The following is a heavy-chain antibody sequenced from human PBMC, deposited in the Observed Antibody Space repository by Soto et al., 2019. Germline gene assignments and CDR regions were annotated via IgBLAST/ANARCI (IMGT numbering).Heavy chain of an antibody. CDR1: GFTFSGSA. J-gene: IGHJ6*02. V-gene: IGHV3-73*01. D-gene: IGHD6-25*01. CDR3: TRHNIAAPRYYYGMDV. Sequence: GGSLRLSCAASGFTFSGSAMHWVRQASGKGLEWVGRIRSKANSYATAYAALVKGRFTISRDDSKNTAYLQMNSLKTEDTAVYYCTRHNIAAPRYYYGMDVWGQGTTVTVSS. CDR2: IRSKANSYAT.